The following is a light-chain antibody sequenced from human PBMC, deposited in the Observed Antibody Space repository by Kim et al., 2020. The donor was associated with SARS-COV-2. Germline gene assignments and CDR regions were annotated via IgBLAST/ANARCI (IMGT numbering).Light chain of an antibody. Sequence: GDRVTSTVRARQNINNWLAWYQQKPGKAPKLQIHDASSLVSGVPSRFSGSGSGTEFTLTISSLQPDDSATYYCQQHNLYFGQGTKLEIK. CDR3: QQHNLY. CDR1: QNINNW. J-gene: IGKJ2*01. V-gene: IGKV1-5*01. CDR2: DAS.